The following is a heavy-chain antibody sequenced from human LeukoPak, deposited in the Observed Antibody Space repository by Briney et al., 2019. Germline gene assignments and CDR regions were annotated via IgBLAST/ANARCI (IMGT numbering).Heavy chain of an antibody. CDR3: ARGPFWSGYYDD. Sequence: GGSLRLSCKASGFTFSSYAMNWVRQAPGKGLEWVSSITSVSSYKYYADSVKGRFTISRDNAKNSLFLQMNSLRAEDTAVYYCARGPFWSGYYDDWGQGTLVTVSS. CDR2: ITSVSSYK. V-gene: IGHV3-21*04. CDR1: GFTFSSYA. J-gene: IGHJ4*02. D-gene: IGHD3-3*01.